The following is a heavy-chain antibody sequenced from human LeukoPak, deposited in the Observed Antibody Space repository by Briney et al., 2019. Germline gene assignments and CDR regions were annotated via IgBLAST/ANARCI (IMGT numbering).Heavy chain of an antibody. V-gene: IGHV1-46*01. Sequence: ASVKVSCKASGYTFTTYFLHWVRQAPGQGLEWMGMISPSEGNTNYAQNFQGRLTVTRDTSTRTIYMELTSLKSEDTALYYCAREAPGGYFDYWAQGTLVTVSS. CDR1: GYTFTTYF. CDR3: AREAPGGYFDY. J-gene: IGHJ4*02. D-gene: IGHD3-16*01. CDR2: ISPSEGNT.